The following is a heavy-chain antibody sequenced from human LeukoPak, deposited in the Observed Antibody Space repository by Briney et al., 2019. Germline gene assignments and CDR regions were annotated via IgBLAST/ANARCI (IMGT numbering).Heavy chain of an antibody. CDR2: IYYSGGT. V-gene: IGHV4-59*01. CDR3: ARDRYYDSGSYYN. D-gene: IGHD3-10*01. Sequence: SETLSLTCTVSGGSLSGYYWNWIRQPPGKGLEWIGYIYYSGGTNYNPSLKSRVTISVDTSKNQFSLKLSSVTAADTAVYYCARDRYYDSGSYYNWGQGTLVTVSS. J-gene: IGHJ4*02. CDR1: GGSLSGYY.